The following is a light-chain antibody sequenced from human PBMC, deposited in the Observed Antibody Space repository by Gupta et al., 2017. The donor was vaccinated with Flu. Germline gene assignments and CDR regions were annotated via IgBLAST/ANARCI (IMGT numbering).Light chain of an antibody. CDR2: WAS. CDR3: QQYCSIPHS. CDR1: QSVLCSTNNKSC. Sequence: NSKSSQSVLCSTNNKSCVAWYQQKPALPPKLLMYWASTRESEVLDRVIGSRARTDFTLTISSLQAEDVAVYYCQQYCSIPHSFGGGTKVEIK. V-gene: IGKV4-1*01. J-gene: IGKJ4*01.